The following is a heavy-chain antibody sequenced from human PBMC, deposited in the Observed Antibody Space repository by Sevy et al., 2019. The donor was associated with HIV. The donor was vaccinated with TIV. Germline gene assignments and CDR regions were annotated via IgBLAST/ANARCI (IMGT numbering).Heavy chain of an antibody. D-gene: IGHD2-15*01. V-gene: IGHV1-2*02. CDR3: TRQDSSASDI. CDR1: GYTFTGYY. CDR2: INANNGGT. J-gene: IGHJ3*02. Sequence: ASVKVSCKSSGYTFTGYYMHWVRQAPRQGLEWMGWINANNGGTNYAQRFQGRVTMTRDTSITTAYMELSRLTSDDTAVYYCTRQDSSASDIWGQGTVVTVSS.